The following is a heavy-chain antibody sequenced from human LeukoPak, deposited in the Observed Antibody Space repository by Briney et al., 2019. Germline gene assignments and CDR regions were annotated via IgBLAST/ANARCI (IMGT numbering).Heavy chain of an antibody. CDR3: GRAYVVSGYDFGIDY. CDR2: FFSSGYT. V-gene: IGHV3-66*01. J-gene: IGHJ4*02. CDR1: GFSVSVNY. Sequence: PGGSLRLPCAVSGFSVSVNYMSWVRQAPGKGLEWVSVFFSSGYTKYADSVKGRFTISRDNSENTLNLEMNSLRAEDTAVYHCGRAYVVSGYDFGIDYWGLGTLVTVSS. D-gene: IGHD5-12*01.